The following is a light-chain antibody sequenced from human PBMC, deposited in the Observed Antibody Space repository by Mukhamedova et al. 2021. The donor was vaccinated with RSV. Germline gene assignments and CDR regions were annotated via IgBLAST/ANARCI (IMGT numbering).Light chain of an antibody. CDR2: GAS. Sequence: RASQGISTYLAWFQQKPGKAPKSLIYGASRLHSGVQAKFSGSGSGTDFTLTISSLQPEDFATYYCQQYNSHPWTFGQGTKVEIK. V-gene: IGKV1-16*02. CDR1: QGISTY. J-gene: IGKJ1*01. CDR3: QQYNSHPWT.